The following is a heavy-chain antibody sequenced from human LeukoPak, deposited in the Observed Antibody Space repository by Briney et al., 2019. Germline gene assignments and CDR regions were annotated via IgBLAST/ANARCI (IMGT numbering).Heavy chain of an antibody. Sequence: GGSLRLSCAASGFTFSDYYMSWIRQAPGKGLEWVSYISSSGSTIYYADSVKGRFTISRDNAKNSLYLQMNSLRAEDTAVYYCASRAPWYYYDSSGYYRDYWGQGTLVTVSS. CDR1: GFTFSDYY. D-gene: IGHD3-22*01. CDR3: ASRAPWYYYDSSGYYRDY. J-gene: IGHJ4*02. V-gene: IGHV3-11*01. CDR2: ISSSGSTI.